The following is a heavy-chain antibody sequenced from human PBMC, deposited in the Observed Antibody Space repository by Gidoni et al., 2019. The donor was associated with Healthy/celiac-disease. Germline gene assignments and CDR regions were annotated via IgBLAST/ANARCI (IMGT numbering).Heavy chain of an antibody. CDR3: ARELGVEPGTYYYYGMDV. Sequence: QVQLVQSGAEVKKPGASVKVSCKASGYTFTSYGISWVRQAPGQGLEWMGWITAYNGNTNDAQKVQGRVNMAKDKSTSKAYMELRSLRSDDTAVYYCARELGVEPGTYYYYGMDVWGQGTTVTVSS. J-gene: IGHJ6*02. CDR2: ITAYNGNT. CDR1: GYTFTSYG. D-gene: IGHD1-1*01. V-gene: IGHV1-18*01.